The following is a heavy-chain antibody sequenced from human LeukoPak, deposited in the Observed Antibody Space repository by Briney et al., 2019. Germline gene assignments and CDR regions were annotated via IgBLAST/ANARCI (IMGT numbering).Heavy chain of an antibody. CDR1: GGSMNSYY. J-gene: IGHJ4*02. D-gene: IGHD4-17*01. Sequence: SETLSLTCAVSGGSMNSYYWTWIRQPPGKGLEWIGGVSSTGATNYNPSLKSRLTMSLDTSQKQFALKLTTVTAADTAVYYCARRPDYGDQVFDYWGQGTLVTVSS. CDR2: VSSTGAT. CDR3: ARRPDYGDQVFDY. V-gene: IGHV4-4*09.